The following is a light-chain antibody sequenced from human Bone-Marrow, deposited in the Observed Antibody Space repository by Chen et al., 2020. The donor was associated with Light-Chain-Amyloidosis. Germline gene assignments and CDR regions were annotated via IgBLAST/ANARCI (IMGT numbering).Light chain of an antibody. CDR2: GVN. CDR3: CSYGGRFSLM. J-gene: IGLJ3*02. Sequence: QSALTQPASVSGSPGQSVTIACTGSYSDVGSHNFVSWYQLPPGRAPKLILYGVNNRPSGVSERFSGSKTENTASLTISGLLGEDEADYYCCSYGGRFSLMFGGGTRLTVL. CDR1: YSDVGSHNF. V-gene: IGLV2-23*02.